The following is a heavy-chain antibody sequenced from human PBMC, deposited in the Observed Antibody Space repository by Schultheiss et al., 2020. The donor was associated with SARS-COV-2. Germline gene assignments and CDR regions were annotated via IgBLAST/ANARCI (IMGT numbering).Heavy chain of an antibody. D-gene: IGHD6-13*01. CDR2: ISYDGSNK. Sequence: GGSLRLSCAASGFTFSSYAMHWVRQAPGKGLEWVAVISYDGSNKYYADSVKGRFTISRDNSKNTLFLQMNSLRAEDTAVYFCARPLGDYYYYYPLDVWGQGTTVTVSS. CDR3: ARPLGDYYYYYPLDV. J-gene: IGHJ6*02. CDR1: GFTFSSYA. V-gene: IGHV3-30*04.